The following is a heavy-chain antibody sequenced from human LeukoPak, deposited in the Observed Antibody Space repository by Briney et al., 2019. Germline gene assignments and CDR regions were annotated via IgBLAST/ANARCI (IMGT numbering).Heavy chain of an antibody. J-gene: IGHJ4*02. CDR2: INPSGGST. CDR1: GYTFTSYY. V-gene: IGHV1-46*01. D-gene: IGHD6-19*01. Sequence: GASVKVSCKASGYTFTSYYMHWVRQAPGQGLEWMGIINPSGGSTSYAQKFQGRVTMTRDTSTSAVYMELSSLRSEDTAVYYCAREEQVAGLFDYWGQGTLVTVSS. CDR3: AREEQVAGLFDY.